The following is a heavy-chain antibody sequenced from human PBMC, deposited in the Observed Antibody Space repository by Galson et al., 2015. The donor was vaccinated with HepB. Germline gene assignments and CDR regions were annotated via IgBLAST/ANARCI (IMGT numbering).Heavy chain of an antibody. CDR3: ARLYCSSTSCYGNY. D-gene: IGHD2-2*01. Sequence: SVKVSCKASGYTFTSYGISWVRQAPGQGLEWMGWISAYNGNTNYAQKLQGRVTMTTDTSTSTAYMELRSLRSDDTAVYYCARLYCSSTSCYGNYWGQGTLVTVSS. J-gene: IGHJ4*02. V-gene: IGHV1-18*01. CDR2: ISAYNGNT. CDR1: GYTFTSYG.